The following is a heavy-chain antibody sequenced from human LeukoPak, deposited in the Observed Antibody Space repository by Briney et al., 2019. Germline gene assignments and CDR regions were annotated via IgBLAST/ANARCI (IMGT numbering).Heavy chain of an antibody. CDR2: ISPYTGNT. Sequence: ASVKVSCEASGYTFASSYGISWMRQAPGQGLEWMGSISPYTGNTKYAERLQGRVIMTTDTSTRTGYMELRSVRSDDTAVYYCARDQYDHVWGSYRPYFDLWGQGTLVTVSS. CDR1: GYTFASSYG. D-gene: IGHD3-16*02. J-gene: IGHJ4*02. CDR3: ARDQYDHVWGSYRPYFDL. V-gene: IGHV1-18*04.